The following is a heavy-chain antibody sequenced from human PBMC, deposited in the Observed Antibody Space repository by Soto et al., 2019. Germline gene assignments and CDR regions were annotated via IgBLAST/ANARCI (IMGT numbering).Heavy chain of an antibody. J-gene: IGHJ6*03. CDR3: ARDLPDDIVVVPAAIIRSYYYYYMDV. CDR2: ISAYNGNT. D-gene: IGHD2-2*01. V-gene: IGHV1-18*01. CDR1: GYTFTSYG. Sequence: ASVKVSCKASGYTFTSYGISWVRQAPGQGLEWMGWISAYNGNTNYAQKLQGRVTMTTDTSTSTAYMELRSLRSDDTAVYYCARDLPDDIVVVPAAIIRSYYYYYMDVWGKGTTVTVSS.